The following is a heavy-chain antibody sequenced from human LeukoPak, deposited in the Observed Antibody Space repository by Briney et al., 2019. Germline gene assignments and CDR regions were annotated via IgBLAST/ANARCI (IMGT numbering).Heavy chain of an antibody. D-gene: IGHD3-22*01. Sequence: PSETLSLTCTVSGGSINSYYWSWIRQPPGKGLEWVGYIYYSGNTNYNPSLKSRVSISIDTSKNQLSLQLSSVTAADTAVYYCARDRDSSGLRVFDLWGRGTLVTVSA. V-gene: IGHV4-59*01. CDR3: ARDRDSSGLRVFDL. CDR2: IYYSGNT. CDR1: GGSINSYY. J-gene: IGHJ2*01.